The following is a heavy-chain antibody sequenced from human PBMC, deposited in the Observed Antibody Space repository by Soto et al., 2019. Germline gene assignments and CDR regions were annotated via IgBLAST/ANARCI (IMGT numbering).Heavy chain of an antibody. CDR3: ALVVDGLFYSDY. Sequence: GESLKISCEGSGYSFTTYWIGWVRQMPGKGLEWMGFIYPGDSDTRYSPSFRGQVTISADKSIRTAYLQWSSLKASDTAMYYCALVVDGLFYSDYWGQGTPVTVSS. D-gene: IGHD3-22*01. V-gene: IGHV5-51*01. CDR2: IYPGDSDT. J-gene: IGHJ4*02. CDR1: GYSFTTYW.